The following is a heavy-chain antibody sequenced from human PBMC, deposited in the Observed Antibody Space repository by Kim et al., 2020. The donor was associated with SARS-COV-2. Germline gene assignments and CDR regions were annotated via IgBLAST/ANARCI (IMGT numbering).Heavy chain of an antibody. CDR2: FDPEDGET. D-gene: IGHD3-22*01. J-gene: IGHJ4*02. CDR3: ATSPYYYDSSGYRSLDY. CDR1: GYTLTELS. Sequence: ASVKVSCKVSGYTLTELSMHWVRQAPGKGLEWMGGFDPEDGETIYAQKFQGRVTMTEDTSTDTAYMELSSLRSEDTAVYYCATSPYYYDSSGYRSLDYWGQGTLVTVSS. V-gene: IGHV1-24*01.